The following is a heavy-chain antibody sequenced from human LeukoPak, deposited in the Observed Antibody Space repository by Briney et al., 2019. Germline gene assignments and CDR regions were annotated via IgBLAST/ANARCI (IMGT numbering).Heavy chain of an antibody. D-gene: IGHD3-9*01. CDR1: GGSFSGYY. CDR2: INHSGST. V-gene: IGHV4-34*01. Sequence: SETLSLTCAVYGGSFSGYYWSWIRQPPGKGLEWIGEINHSGSTNYNPSLKSRVTISVDTSKNQFSLKLSSVTAADTAVYYCARVLGDILTGYYRGFDYWGQGTLVTVSS. CDR3: ARVLGDILTGYYRGFDY. J-gene: IGHJ4*02.